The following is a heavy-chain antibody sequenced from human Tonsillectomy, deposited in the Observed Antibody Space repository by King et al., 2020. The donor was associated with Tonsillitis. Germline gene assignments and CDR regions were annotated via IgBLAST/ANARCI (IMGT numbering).Heavy chain of an antibody. CDR3: ASDKVASYGMDV. CDR1: GFTFSSYS. CDR2: ICSSSSYI. Sequence: DVQLVESGGGLVKPGGSLRLSCAASGFTFSSYSMNWVRQAPGKGLEWVSSICSSSSYIYYADSVKGRFTISRDNAKNSLYLQMNSLRAEDTAVYYCASDKVASYGMDVWGQGTTVTVSS. J-gene: IGHJ6*02. D-gene: IGHD2-15*01. V-gene: IGHV3-21*01.